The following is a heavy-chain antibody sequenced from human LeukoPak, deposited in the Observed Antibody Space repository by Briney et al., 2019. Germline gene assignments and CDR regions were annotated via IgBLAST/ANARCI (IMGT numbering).Heavy chain of an antibody. J-gene: IGHJ4*02. CDR2: IYYSGTT. Sequence: PSETLSLTCTVPGGSISINNYFWGWIRQPPGKGLEWIGSIYYSGTTYYNLSLKSRVTILINTSKNQFSLKLSPVTAADTAVYYCARDTRAAATPDYWGQGTLVTVSS. CDR3: ARDTRAAATPDY. D-gene: IGHD6-13*01. V-gene: IGHV4-39*07. CDR1: GGSISINNYF.